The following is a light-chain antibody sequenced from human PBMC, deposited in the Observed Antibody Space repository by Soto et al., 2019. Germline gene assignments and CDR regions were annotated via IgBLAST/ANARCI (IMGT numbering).Light chain of an antibody. Sequence: QSALTQPASVSGSPGQSITISCTGTSSEVGVYNYVSWYQQHPGKAPKLIIYDVSNRPSGVSNRFSGFKTGNTGSLTISWLQAEEEADYYCSSYTSSRTYVFGTGIKLTVL. V-gene: IGLV2-14*01. CDR1: SSEVGVYNY. J-gene: IGLJ1*01. CDR2: DVS. CDR3: SSYTSSRTYV.